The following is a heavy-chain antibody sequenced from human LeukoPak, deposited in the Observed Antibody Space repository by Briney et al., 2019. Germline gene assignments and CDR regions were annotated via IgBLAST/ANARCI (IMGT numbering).Heavy chain of an antibody. D-gene: IGHD3-16*02. V-gene: IGHV1-24*01. CDR2: FDPEDGET. Sequence: ASVKVSCKVSGYTLTELSMHWVRQAPGKGLEWMGGFDPEDGETIHAQKFQGRVTMTEDTSTDTAYMELSSLRSEDTAVYYCATALQSYDYVWGSYRPSFDYWGQGTLVTVSS. CDR3: ATALQSYDYVWGSYRPSFDY. J-gene: IGHJ4*02. CDR1: GYTLTELS.